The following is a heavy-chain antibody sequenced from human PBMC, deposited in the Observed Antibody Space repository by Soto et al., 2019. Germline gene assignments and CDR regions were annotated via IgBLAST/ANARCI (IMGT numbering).Heavy chain of an antibody. CDR3: ARVQHDYSNYYYYYYGMDV. D-gene: IGHD4-4*01. J-gene: IGHJ6*02. CDR1: GGSISSYY. Sequence: PSETLSLTCTVSGGSISSYYWSWIRQPPGKGLEWIGYIYYSGSTNYNPSLKRRVTISVDTSKNQFSLKLSSVTAADTAVYYWARVQHDYSNYYYYYYGMDVWGQGATVTVSS. CDR2: IYYSGST. V-gene: IGHV4-59*01.